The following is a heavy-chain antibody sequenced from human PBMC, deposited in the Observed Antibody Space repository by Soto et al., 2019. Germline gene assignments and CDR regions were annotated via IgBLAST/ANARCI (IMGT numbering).Heavy chain of an antibody. V-gene: IGHV3-7*05. Sequence: GGSLRLSCAASGFSISTYWMGWVRQSPRRGLEWVANIKYDDSEKPYADSVEGRFTISRDNAKNTLYLQMSSLRVEDTAVYYCARDRSLDGYTYDAFDIWGQGTMVTVSS. J-gene: IGHJ3*02. CDR2: IKYDDSEK. CDR3: ARDRSLDGYTYDAFDI. CDR1: GFSISTYW. D-gene: IGHD5-12*01.